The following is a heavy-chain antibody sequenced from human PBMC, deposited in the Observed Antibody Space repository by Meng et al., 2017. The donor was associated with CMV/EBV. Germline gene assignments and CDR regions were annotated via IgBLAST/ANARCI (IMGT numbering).Heavy chain of an antibody. CDR1: GDSVSSNSAA. CDR2: TYYRSKWYN. V-gene: IGHV6-1*01. J-gene: IGHJ5*02. CDR3: ARETIFGVVIIWDWFDP. Sequence: SQTLSLTGAISGDSVSSNSAAWNWSRQSPSRGLEWLGRTYYRSKWYNDYAVSVKSRITINPDTSKNQFSLQLNSVTPEDTAVYYCARETIFGVVIIWDWFDPWGQGTLVTVSS. D-gene: IGHD3-3*01.